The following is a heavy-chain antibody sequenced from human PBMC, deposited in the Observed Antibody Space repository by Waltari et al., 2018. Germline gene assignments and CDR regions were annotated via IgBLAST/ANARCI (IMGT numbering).Heavy chain of an antibody. CDR2: IDDSGST. J-gene: IGHJ2*01. CDR3: ARLEVEEVSNWYFDL. CDR1: GGDISSHY. Sequence: QVQLQESGPGLVKPSETLSLTCSVSGGDISSHYWSWIRQPPGKGLEWIGHIDDSGSTNYNPSLKSRVTISADTSKNQVSLKLNSVTTADTAVYYCARLEVEEVSNWYFDLWGRGTLVTVSS. V-gene: IGHV4-59*11. D-gene: IGHD2-15*01.